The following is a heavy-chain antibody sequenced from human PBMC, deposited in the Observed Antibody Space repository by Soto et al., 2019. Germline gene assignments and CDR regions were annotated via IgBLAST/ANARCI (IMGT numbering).Heavy chain of an antibody. V-gene: IGHV3-21*01. J-gene: IGHJ6*02. D-gene: IGHD2-15*01. CDR3: ARDCSGGSCYPGMDV. CDR1: GFNFNSYT. CDR2: ISSSGYI. Sequence: PGGSLRLSCAASGFNFNSYTINWVRQAPGKRLEWLSSISSSGYIFSTDSVRGRFTISRDNAKNSVYLQINSLRAEDTAVYFCARDCSGGSCYPGMDVWGQGSKVTGSS.